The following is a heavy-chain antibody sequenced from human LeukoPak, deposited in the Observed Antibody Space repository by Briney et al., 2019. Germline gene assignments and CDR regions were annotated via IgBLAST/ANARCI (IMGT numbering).Heavy chain of an antibody. CDR1: GGSISSHY. CDR3: ARGGSSWYAADY. CDR2: IYYSGST. Sequence: SETLSLTCTVSGGSISSHYWSWIRQPPGKGLEWIEYIYYSGSTNYNPSLKSRVTISVDTSKNQFSLKLSSVTAADTAVYYCARGGSSWYAADYWGQGTLVTVSS. V-gene: IGHV4-59*11. J-gene: IGHJ4*02. D-gene: IGHD6-13*01.